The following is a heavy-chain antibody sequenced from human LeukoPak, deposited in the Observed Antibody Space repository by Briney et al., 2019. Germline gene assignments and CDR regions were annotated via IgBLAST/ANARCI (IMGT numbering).Heavy chain of an antibody. Sequence: GGSLRLSCTASGFTITSYAMYWVRQAPGKGLEWVSAMAPGGTGTYYADSVKGRFTMFSDNSKNTLSLQMNSLTAEDTAAYYCAKRDSSGTYKGAFDIWGQGTVVTVSS. V-gene: IGHV3-23*01. J-gene: IGHJ3*02. CDR2: MAPGGTGT. CDR3: AKRDSSGTYKGAFDI. CDR1: GFTITSYA. D-gene: IGHD6-19*01.